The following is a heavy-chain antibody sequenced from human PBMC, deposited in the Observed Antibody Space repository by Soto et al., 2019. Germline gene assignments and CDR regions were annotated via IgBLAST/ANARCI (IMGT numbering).Heavy chain of an antibody. CDR2: IYWDDDK. CDR1: GFSLSTSGVG. D-gene: IGHD6-6*01. CDR3: AHGPPLYSSSSFWFDP. J-gene: IGHJ5*02. Sequence: QITLKESGPTLVKPPQPLTLTCTFSGFSLSTSGVGVGWIRQPPGKALEWLALIYWDDDKRYSPSLKSRLTITTDTSQNQLVLTMTIMDPVDTATYYCAHGPPLYSSSSFWFDPWGQGTLVTVSS. V-gene: IGHV2-5*02.